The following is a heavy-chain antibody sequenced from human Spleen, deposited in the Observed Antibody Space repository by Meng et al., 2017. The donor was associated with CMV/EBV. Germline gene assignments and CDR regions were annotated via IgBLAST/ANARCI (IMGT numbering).Heavy chain of an antibody. Sequence: SCKASAYSCTSYGIRWVRQALGQVLEWMGWISADDGNINYAQKFQDRVTMTTDTSTSTAYMELRSLKFGATAVYYCARDRYYRYVDFWGQGTLVTVSS. V-gene: IGHV1-18*01. D-gene: IGHD2-15*01. J-gene: IGHJ4*02. CDR2: ISADDGNI. CDR3: ARDRYYRYVDF. CDR1: AYSCTSYG.